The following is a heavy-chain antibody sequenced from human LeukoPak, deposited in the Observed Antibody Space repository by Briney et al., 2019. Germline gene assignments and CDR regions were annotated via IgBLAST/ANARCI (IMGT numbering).Heavy chain of an antibody. J-gene: IGHJ5*02. Sequence: SETLSLTCAVYGGSFSGYYWSWIRQPPGKGLEWIGEINHSGSTNYNPSLKSRVTISVDTSKNQFSLKLSSVTAADTAVYYCARGRVEVLWFGELRSWFDPWGQGALVSVSS. CDR1: GGSFSGYY. CDR2: INHSGST. V-gene: IGHV4-34*01. D-gene: IGHD3-10*01. CDR3: ARGRVEVLWFGELRSWFDP.